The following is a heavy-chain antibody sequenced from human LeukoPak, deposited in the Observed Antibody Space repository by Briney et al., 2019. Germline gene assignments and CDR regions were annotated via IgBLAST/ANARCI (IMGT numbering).Heavy chain of an antibody. J-gene: IGHJ5*02. CDR1: GGSISSGSYY. V-gene: IGHV4-61*02. D-gene: IGHD4-11*01. Sequence: SETLSLTCTVSGGSISSGSYYWSWIRQPAGKGLEWIGRIYTSGSTNYNPSLKSRVTISVDTSKNQFSLKLSSVTAADTAVYYCASIGFTVTNWFDPWGQGTLVTVSS. CDR2: IYTSGST. CDR3: ASIGFTVTNWFDP.